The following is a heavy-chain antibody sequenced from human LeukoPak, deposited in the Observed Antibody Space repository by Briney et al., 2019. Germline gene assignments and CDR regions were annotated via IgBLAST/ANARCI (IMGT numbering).Heavy chain of an antibody. D-gene: IGHD4-17*01. V-gene: IGHV1-58*01. J-gene: IGHJ3*01. CDR1: GFTFSTSA. CDR3: AAELYGVYTDCCTFHL. CDR2: IIVGSGAT. Sequence: SVKVSCKTSGFTFSTSAVQWVRQARGQPLEWIGWIIVGSGATNYAQSLQGRFTITRDMSTNTAYMELSSLGSEDSAVYYCAAELYGVYTDCCTFHLWGQGTLVIVSS.